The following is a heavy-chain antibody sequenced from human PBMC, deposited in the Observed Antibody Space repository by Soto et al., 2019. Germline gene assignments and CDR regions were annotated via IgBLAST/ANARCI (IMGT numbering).Heavy chain of an antibody. CDR2: ISAYGGST. V-gene: IGHV1-18*01. CDR1: GYTFTSYG. CDR3: ARSSSFSSWYKEPNFDF. J-gene: IGHJ4*02. D-gene: IGHD6-13*01. Sequence: ASVKVSCKASGYTFTSYGISWVRQAPGQGLEWMGWISAYGGSTNYAQKLQGRVTMTRDTSTSTVYMELSSLRPEDTAVYYCARSSSFSSWYKEPNFDFWGQGTLVTVSS.